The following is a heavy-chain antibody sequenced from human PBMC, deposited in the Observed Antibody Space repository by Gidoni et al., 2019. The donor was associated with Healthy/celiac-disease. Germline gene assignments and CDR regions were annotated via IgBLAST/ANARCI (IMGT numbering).Heavy chain of an antibody. CDR3: ARDPGSRSRITIFGVVSYGMDV. Sequence: QVQLVESGGGVVQPGRSLRRSCAASGCTFISYGMHWVRQAPGKGLECVAVIWYDGSNKYYADSVKGRFTISRYNSKNTLYLQINSLRAEDTAVYYCARDPGSRSRITIFGVVSYGMDVWGQGTTVTVS. J-gene: IGHJ6*02. V-gene: IGHV3-33*01. CDR2: IWYDGSNK. D-gene: IGHD3-3*01. CDR1: GCTFISYG.